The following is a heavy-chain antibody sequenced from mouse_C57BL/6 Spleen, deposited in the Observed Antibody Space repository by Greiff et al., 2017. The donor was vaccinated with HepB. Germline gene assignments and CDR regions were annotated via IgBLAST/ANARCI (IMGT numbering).Heavy chain of an antibody. CDR3: VRRKANWVMDY. Sequence: EVKLVESGGGLVQPKGSLKLSCAASGFSFNTYAMNWVRQAPGKGLEWVARIRSKSNNYATYYADSVKDRFTISRDDSESMLYLQMNNLKTEDTAVYYCVRRKANWVMDYWGQGTSVTVSS. J-gene: IGHJ4*01. CDR2: IRSKSNNYAT. V-gene: IGHV10-1*01. D-gene: IGHD4-1*01. CDR1: GFSFNTYA.